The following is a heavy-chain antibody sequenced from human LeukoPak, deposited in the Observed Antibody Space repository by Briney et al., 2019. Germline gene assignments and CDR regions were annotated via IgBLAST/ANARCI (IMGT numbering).Heavy chain of an antibody. J-gene: IGHJ4*02. CDR2: IYYSGST. V-gene: IGHV4-39*07. Sequence: NSSETLSLTCTVSGGSISSSSYYWGWIRQPPGKGLEWIGSIYYSGSTYYNPSLKSRVTISVDTSKNQFSLKLSSVTAADTAVYYCAREAVEMATTYWGQGTLVTVSS. D-gene: IGHD5-24*01. CDR3: AREAVEMATTY. CDR1: GGSISSSSYY.